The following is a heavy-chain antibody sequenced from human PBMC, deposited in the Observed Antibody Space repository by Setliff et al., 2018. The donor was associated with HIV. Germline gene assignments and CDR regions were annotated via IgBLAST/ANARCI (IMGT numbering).Heavy chain of an antibody. Sequence: GGSLRLSCAASGFTFSDYWMTWVRQAPGKGLEWVANISQDGSEKYYVDSVKGRFTTSRDNAKNSLYLQMNSLRVEDTAVYYCARGEPTILVVPAAFFDYWGQGTLVTVSS. V-gene: IGHV3-7*03. D-gene: IGHD2-2*01. CDR2: ISQDGSEK. CDR1: GFTFSDYW. CDR3: ARGEPTILVVPAAFFDY. J-gene: IGHJ4*02.